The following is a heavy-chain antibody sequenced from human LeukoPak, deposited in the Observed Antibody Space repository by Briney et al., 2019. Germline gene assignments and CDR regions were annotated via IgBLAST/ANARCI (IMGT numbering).Heavy chain of an antibody. Sequence: GGSLRLSCAPSGFTFDDYGMSWVRQAPGKGLEWVSGINWNGGSTGYADSVKGGFTISKDNARNSLYLQMNSLRAADTALYYCARGGRYSSSWIDNWFDPWGQGTLVTVSS. D-gene: IGHD6-13*01. J-gene: IGHJ5*02. CDR3: ARGGRYSSSWIDNWFDP. V-gene: IGHV3-20*04. CDR2: INWNGGST. CDR1: GFTFDDYG.